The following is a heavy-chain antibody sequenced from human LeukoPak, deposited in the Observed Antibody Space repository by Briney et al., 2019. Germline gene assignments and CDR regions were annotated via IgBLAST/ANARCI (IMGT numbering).Heavy chain of an antibody. CDR1: GFTFTSTA. V-gene: IGHV1-58*01. CDR2: ILVGSGNT. J-gene: IGHJ4*02. D-gene: IGHD2-2*01. CDR3: ASDPPYTSSSAW. Sequence: SVKVSCKASGFTFTSTAVQWVRQARGQRPERIGWILVGSGNTNYAQMFQERVTLTWDVSTSTAYMVLSSLRSEDTAIYYCASDPPYTSSSAWWGQGTLVTVSS.